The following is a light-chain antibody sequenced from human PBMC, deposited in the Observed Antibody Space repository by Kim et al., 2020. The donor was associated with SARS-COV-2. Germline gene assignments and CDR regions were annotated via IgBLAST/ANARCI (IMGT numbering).Light chain of an antibody. CDR2: GAS. V-gene: IGKV3-20*01. J-gene: IGKJ1*01. CDR3: QQYATSLRT. CDR1: HSVSSSY. Sequence: SPGERATLSCRASHSVSSSYLAWYQQKPGQAPRLLIYGASSRAIGIPDRFSGSGSGTDFTLTISRLEPEDFAVYYCQQYATSLRTFGQGTKVDIK.